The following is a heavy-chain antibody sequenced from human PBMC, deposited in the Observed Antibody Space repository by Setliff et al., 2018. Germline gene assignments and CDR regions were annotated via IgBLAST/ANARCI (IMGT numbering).Heavy chain of an antibody. Sequence: ASVKVSCKTSGYSFTNYGINWVRQAPGQGLEWMGWNSVYARRFQGRVTMTIDTPTSTAYMELSSLRTEDTAVYYCAREGVDTRSSTDYRYYMDVWGKGTTVTVSS. D-gene: IGHD5-18*01. CDR2: NSV. CDR1: GYSFTNYG. J-gene: IGHJ6*03. CDR3: AREGVDTRSSTDYRYYMDV. V-gene: IGHV1-18*01.